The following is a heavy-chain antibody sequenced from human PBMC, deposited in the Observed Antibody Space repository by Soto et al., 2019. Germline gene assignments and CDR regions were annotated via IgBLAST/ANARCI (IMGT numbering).Heavy chain of an antibody. CDR1: GGSISSSNW. V-gene: IGHV4-4*02. CDR3: ARVPQGIGRNGFNY. Sequence: SETLSLTCAVSGGSISSSNWWSWVRQPPGKGLEWIGEIYHSGSTNYNPSLKNRVTISVDKSKNQFSLKLNSVTAADTALFYCARVPQGIGRNGFNYWGQGTLVTVSS. D-gene: IGHD2-15*01. CDR2: IYHSGST. J-gene: IGHJ4*02.